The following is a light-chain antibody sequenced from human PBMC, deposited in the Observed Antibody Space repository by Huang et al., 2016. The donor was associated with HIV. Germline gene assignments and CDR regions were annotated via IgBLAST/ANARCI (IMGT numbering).Light chain of an antibody. V-gene: IGKV3-15*01. CDR2: GSS. CDR1: RTVSTN. Sequence: IVMTQYTATRSVSPGERVTLACRSNRTVSTNLASYQQRPVQAPRLLIYGSSTRAPGVPARFSGSGSGTDFSLTISSLQSEDFALYYCHQYNNWLLSFGGGTRV. CDR3: HQYNNWLLS. J-gene: IGKJ4*01.